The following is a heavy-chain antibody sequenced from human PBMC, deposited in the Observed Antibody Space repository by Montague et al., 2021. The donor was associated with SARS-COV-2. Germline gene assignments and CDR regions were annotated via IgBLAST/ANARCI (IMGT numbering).Heavy chain of an antibody. CDR1: GGSFIGYY. Sequence: SETLSLTCAVYGGSFIGYYWSWSRQPPGKGLEWMGGINHRGSTKYNPSLKSRVSMSADESWSQFSLRLTSVTAADTAIYYCARRGSGRSDLAYWGQGTLVTVSS. J-gene: IGHJ4*02. D-gene: IGHD1-26*01. V-gene: IGHV4-34*01. CDR3: ARRGSGRSDLAY. CDR2: INHRGST.